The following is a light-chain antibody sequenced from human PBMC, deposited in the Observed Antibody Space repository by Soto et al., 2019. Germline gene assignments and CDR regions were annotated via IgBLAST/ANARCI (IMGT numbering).Light chain of an antibody. V-gene: IGLV2-11*01. J-gene: IGLJ2*01. Sequence: QSVLTQPRSLSGSPGQSVSISCTGTSRDVGGYNYVSWYQQHPGKAPNLMIYDATKRPSGVPDRFSGSKSGNTASLTISGLQIEDEADYYCCSYAGSYTLLFGGGTKLTVL. CDR3: CSYAGSYTLL. CDR1: SRDVGGYNY. CDR2: DAT.